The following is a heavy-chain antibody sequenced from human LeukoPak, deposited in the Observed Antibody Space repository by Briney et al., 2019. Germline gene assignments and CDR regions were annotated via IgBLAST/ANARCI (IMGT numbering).Heavy chain of an antibody. D-gene: IGHD3-10*01. CDR1: GFTFSSYE. V-gene: IGHV3-48*03. J-gene: IGHJ4*02. CDR2: ISSSGSTI. Sequence: PGGSLRLSCAASGFTFSSYEMNWVRQAPGKGLEWVSYISSSGSTIYYADSVKGRFTISRDNAKNSLYLQMNSLRAEDTALYYCAKGKRITMDGYFDYWGQGTLVTVSS. CDR3: AKGKRITMDGYFDY.